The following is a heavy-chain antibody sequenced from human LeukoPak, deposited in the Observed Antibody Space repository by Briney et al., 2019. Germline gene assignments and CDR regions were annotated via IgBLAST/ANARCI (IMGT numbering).Heavy chain of an antibody. J-gene: IGHJ4*02. CDR3: AKSNQYYYDSSDFFDY. Sequence: GGSLRLSCAASGFTFSSYAMSWARQAPGKGLEWVSAISGSGGSTYYADSVKGRFTISRDNSKNTLYLQMNSLRAEDTAAYYCAKSNQYYYDSSDFFDYWGQGTLVTVSS. D-gene: IGHD3-22*01. V-gene: IGHV3-23*01. CDR1: GFTFSSYA. CDR2: ISGSGGST.